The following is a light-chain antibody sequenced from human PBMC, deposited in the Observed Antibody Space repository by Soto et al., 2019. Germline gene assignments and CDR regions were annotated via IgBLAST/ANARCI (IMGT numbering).Light chain of an antibody. CDR1: QSVGSY. V-gene: IGKV3-11*01. Sequence: EIVLTQSPATLSLSPGERVTLSCRASQSVGSYLAWYQQKPGQAPRLLIYDASNSATGIPARFSGSGSGTDFTLTISSLEPEAFAVYYGQQRSNWPLTFAGGTKVESK. CDR3: QQRSNWPLT. CDR2: DAS. J-gene: IGKJ4*01.